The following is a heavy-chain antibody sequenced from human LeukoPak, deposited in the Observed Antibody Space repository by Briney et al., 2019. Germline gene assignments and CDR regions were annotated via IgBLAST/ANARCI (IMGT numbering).Heavy chain of an antibody. V-gene: IGHV1-18*01. CDR3: ARGDSSGYYYVKGGSFDY. Sequence: ASVKVSCKASGYTFTSYGISWVRQAPGQGLEWMGWISAYNGNTNYAQKLLGRVTMTTDTSTSTAYMELRSLRSDDTAVYYCARGDSSGYYYVKGGSFDYWGQGTLVTVSS. CDR1: GYTFTSYG. J-gene: IGHJ4*02. CDR2: ISAYNGNT. D-gene: IGHD3-22*01.